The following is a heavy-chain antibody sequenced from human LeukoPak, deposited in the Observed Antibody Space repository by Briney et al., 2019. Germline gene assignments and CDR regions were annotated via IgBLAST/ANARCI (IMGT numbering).Heavy chain of an antibody. CDR1: GFTFSSYG. V-gene: IGHV3-30*18. CDR2: ISYDGSNK. Sequence: GGSLRLSCAASGFTFSSYGMHRVRQAPGKGLEWVAVISYDGSNKYYADSVKGRFTISRDNSKNTLYLQMNSLSAEDTAVYYCAKGEPYSAYQVIWAQGTLVTVSS. J-gene: IGHJ3*02. D-gene: IGHD5-12*01. CDR3: AKGEPYSAYQVI.